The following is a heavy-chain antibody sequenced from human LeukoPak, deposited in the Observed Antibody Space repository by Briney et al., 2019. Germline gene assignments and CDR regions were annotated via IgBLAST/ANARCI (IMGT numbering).Heavy chain of an antibody. CDR2: IGIDSGNT. V-gene: IGHV3-48*01. CDR1: GFPFIEYS. Sequence: GGSLRLSCTASGFPFIEYSMNWVRQVPGKGLEWISYIGIDSGNTKYADSVRGRFTISADKAKNSLYLQMNSLRVEDTAVYYCARDHNYAFQSWGQGTLVSVAS. J-gene: IGHJ4*02. D-gene: IGHD1-1*01. CDR3: ARDHNYAFQS.